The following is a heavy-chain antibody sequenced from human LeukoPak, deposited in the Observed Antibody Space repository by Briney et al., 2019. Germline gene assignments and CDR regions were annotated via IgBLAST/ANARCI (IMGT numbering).Heavy chain of an antibody. D-gene: IGHD3-10*01. CDR2: IYPGDSDT. CDR1: GYSFSRNW. CDR3: ARRQDYYGSGSSSTVAAFDI. V-gene: IGHV5-51*01. J-gene: IGHJ3*02. Sequence: GESLKISCKGSGYSFSRNWIGWVRQMPGKGLEWMGIIYPGDSDTRYSPSFQGQVTISADKSIATAYLQWSSLNVSDNALYYCARRQDYYGSGSSSTVAAFDIWGQGTMVTVSS.